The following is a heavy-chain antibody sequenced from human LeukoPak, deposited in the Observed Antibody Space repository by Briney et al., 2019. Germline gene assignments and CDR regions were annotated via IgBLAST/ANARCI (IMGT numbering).Heavy chain of an antibody. CDR3: AKGAAKAGIDY. CDR2: ISNSGGRT. Sequence: GGSLRLSCAASGFTFSSYAVSWVRQAPGKGLEWVSSISNSGGRTFYTDSVKGRFTISRDNSKITLYLQMNSLRAEDTAVYYCAKGAAKAGIDYWGQGTLVTVSS. J-gene: IGHJ4*02. D-gene: IGHD6-25*01. CDR1: GFTFSSYA. V-gene: IGHV3-23*01.